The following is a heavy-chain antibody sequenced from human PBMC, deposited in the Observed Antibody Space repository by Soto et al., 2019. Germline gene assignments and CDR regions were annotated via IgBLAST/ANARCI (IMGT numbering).Heavy chain of an antibody. CDR3: ARAQGVVVPAAIRRGGYYYYGMDV. J-gene: IGHJ6*02. CDR2: INSDGSST. Sequence: GGSLRLSCAASGFTFSSYWMHWVRQAPGKGLVWVSRINSDGSSTSYADSVKGRFTISRDNAKNTLYLQMNSLRAEDTAVYYCARAQGVVVPAAIRRGGYYYYGMDVWGQGTTVTVSS. V-gene: IGHV3-74*01. CDR1: GFTFSSYW. D-gene: IGHD2-2*02.